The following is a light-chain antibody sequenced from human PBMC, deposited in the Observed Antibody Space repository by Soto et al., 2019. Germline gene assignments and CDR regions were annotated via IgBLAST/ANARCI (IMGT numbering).Light chain of an antibody. V-gene: IGKV3-15*01. CDR2: GAS. J-gene: IGKJ1*01. CDR1: QSVTYN. CDR3: QQYSSWPRT. Sequence: VVMTRSPATLSXXXGXXXTXXXRASQSVTYNLAWYQQKPGQAPRLLVYGASTRATDAPPRFSGSGSGTEFSLTISSLQSEDFATYYCQQYSSWPRTFGQGTKVDI.